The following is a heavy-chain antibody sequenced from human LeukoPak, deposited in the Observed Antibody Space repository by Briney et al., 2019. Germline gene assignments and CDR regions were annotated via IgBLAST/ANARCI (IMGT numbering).Heavy chain of an antibody. CDR2: IRSDGSNK. CDR3: AKDRQQLVTA. D-gene: IGHD6-13*01. Sequence: GGSLRLSCAASGFTFSSYGMHWIRQAPGKGLEWVAFIRSDGSNKYYADDVNGRFPSSREKSKNTQYLQMNSLRAEDMAVYYCAKDRQQLVTAWGQGTLVTVSS. V-gene: IGHV3-30*02. CDR1: GFTFSSYG. J-gene: IGHJ5*02.